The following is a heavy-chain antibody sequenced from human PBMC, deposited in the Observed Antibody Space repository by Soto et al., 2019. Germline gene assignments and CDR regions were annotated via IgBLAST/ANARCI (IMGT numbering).Heavy chain of an antibody. CDR1: GFSITNAW. Sequence: PGGSLRLSCAASGFSITNAWMTWVRQPPGKGLEWVSGISGSGGNTYYADSVKGRFTISRDNSKNTLFLQMNSLRAEDTAVYYCANVWGMATVLYIHYWRDAPLITV. CDR3: ANVWGMATVLYIHY. CDR2: ISGSGGNT. J-gene: IGHJ4*01. D-gene: IGHD3-16*01. V-gene: IGHV3-23*01.